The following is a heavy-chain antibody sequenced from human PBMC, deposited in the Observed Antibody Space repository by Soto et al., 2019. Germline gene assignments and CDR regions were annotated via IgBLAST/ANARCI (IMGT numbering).Heavy chain of an antibody. D-gene: IGHD6-13*01. CDR3: ATDAEQQLVPCYYMDV. CDR1: GYTFTSYA. CDR2: INAGNGNT. J-gene: IGHJ6*03. Sequence: GASVKVSCKASGYTFTSYAMHWVRQAPGQRLEWMGWINAGNGNTKYSQKFQGRVTITRDTSASTAYMELSSLRSEDTAVYYCATDAEQQLVPCYYMDVWGKGTTVTVSS. V-gene: IGHV1-3*01.